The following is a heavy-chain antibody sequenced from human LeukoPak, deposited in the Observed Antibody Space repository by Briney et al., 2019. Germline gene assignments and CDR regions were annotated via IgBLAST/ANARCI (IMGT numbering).Heavy chain of an antibody. CDR2: INPSGGST. CDR1: GYSFTSYY. Sequence: ASVKVSCKASGYSFTSYYLHWVRQAPGQGLEWMGIINPSGGSTSYAQKFQGRVTMTRDMSTSTVYMELSSLTSEDTAVYYCARDNWNDVSGAFDIWGQGAMVTVSS. D-gene: IGHD1-20*01. V-gene: IGHV1-46*01. J-gene: IGHJ3*02. CDR3: ARDNWNDVSGAFDI.